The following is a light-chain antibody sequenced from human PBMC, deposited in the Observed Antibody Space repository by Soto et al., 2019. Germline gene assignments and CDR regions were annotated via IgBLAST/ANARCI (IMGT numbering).Light chain of an antibody. Sequence: IQMAQFPSSLSASVGDRVTITCRASQDIRTDVAWYQQKPGKAPKLLIYAASSLQSGVSSRFSGSGSGTDFTLTISSLQPEDFATYFCLQDYNYPYTFGQGTKVDI. J-gene: IGKJ2*01. V-gene: IGKV1-6*01. CDR1: QDIRTD. CDR3: LQDYNYPYT. CDR2: AAS.